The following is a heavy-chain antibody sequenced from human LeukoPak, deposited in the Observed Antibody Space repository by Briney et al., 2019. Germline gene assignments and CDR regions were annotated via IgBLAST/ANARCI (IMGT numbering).Heavy chain of an antibody. J-gene: IGHJ5*02. D-gene: IGHD2-21*02. CDR1: GGSFSGYY. Sequence: SETLSLTCAVYGGSFSGYYWSWIRQPPGKGLEWIGEINHSGSTNYNPSLKSRVTISVHTSKNQSSLKLSSVTAADTAVYYCASARIGGGDCYSAWGQGTLVTVSS. CDR2: INHSGST. V-gene: IGHV4-34*01. CDR3: ASARIGGGDCYSA.